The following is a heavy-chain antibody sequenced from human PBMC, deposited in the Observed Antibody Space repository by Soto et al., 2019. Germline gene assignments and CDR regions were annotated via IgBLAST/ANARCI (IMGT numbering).Heavy chain of an antibody. V-gene: IGHV1-58*01. D-gene: IGHD3-22*01. CDR2: IVVGSGNT. Sequence: QMQLVQSGPEVKKPGTSVKVSCKASGFTFTSSAVQWVRQARGQRLEWIGWIVVGSGNTNYAQKFQERVTITREMSTSTAYMELSSLRSEDTAVYYCAAANYYDSSGYPLLDYWGQGTLVTVSS. CDR3: AAANYYDSSGYPLLDY. J-gene: IGHJ4*02. CDR1: GFTFTSSA.